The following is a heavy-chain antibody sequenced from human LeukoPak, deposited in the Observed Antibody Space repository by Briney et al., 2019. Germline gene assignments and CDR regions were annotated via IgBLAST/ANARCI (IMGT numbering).Heavy chain of an antibody. CDR1: GFTFSSYS. V-gene: IGHV3-21*01. D-gene: IGHD4-11*01. CDR3: ATYSTRNAREFQS. J-gene: IGHJ1*01. Sequence: GGSLRLSCAASGFTFSSYSMNWVRQAPGKGLEWVSSISSSSSYIYYADSVKGRFTISRDNAKNSLYLQMNSLRVEDTAVYYCATYSTRNAREFQSWGQGTLVTVSS. CDR2: ISSSSSYI.